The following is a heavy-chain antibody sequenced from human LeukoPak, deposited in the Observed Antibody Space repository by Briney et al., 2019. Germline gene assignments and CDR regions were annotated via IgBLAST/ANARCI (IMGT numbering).Heavy chain of an antibody. D-gene: IGHD3-10*01. J-gene: IGHJ4*02. CDR2: ISWNSGTI. CDR3: AKDRPGGFDY. Sequence: GGSLRLSCAASGFTFDNYAMHWVRPAPGKGLEWVSGISWNSGTIGYADSVKGRFTISRDNAKNSLYLQMNSLRAEDTALYYCAKDRPGGFDYWGQGTLVTVSS. CDR1: GFTFDNYA. V-gene: IGHV3-9*01.